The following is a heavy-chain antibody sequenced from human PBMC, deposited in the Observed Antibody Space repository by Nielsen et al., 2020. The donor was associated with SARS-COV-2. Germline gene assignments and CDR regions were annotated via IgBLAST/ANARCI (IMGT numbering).Heavy chain of an antibody. Sequence: SETLSLTCTVSGGSISSYYWSWIRQPPGKGLEWIGYIYYSGSTNYNPSLKSRVTISVDTSKNQFSLKLSSVTAADTAVYYCARLGYGGHYDFWSGSYGMDVWGQGTTVTVSS. CDR3: ARLGYGGHYDFWSGSYGMDV. J-gene: IGHJ6*02. CDR2: IYYSGST. D-gene: IGHD3-3*01. CDR1: GGSISSYY. V-gene: IGHV4-59*01.